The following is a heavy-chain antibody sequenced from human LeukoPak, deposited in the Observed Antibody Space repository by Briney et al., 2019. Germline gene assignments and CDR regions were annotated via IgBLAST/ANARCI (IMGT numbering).Heavy chain of an antibody. Sequence: ASVKVSCKASGYTFTSYAMNWVRQAPGQGLEWMGWINTNTGNPTYAQGFTGRFVFSLDTSVSTAYLQICSLKAEDTAVYYCARESPGNYDFWSGRYYYGMDVRGQGTTVTVSS. CDR1: GYTFTSYA. J-gene: IGHJ6*02. D-gene: IGHD3-3*01. CDR3: ARESPGNYDFWSGRYYYGMDV. CDR2: INTNTGNP. V-gene: IGHV7-4-1*01.